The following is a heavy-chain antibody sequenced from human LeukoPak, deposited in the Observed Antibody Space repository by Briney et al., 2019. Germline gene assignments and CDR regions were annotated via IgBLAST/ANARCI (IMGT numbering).Heavy chain of an antibody. V-gene: IGHV3-11*01. D-gene: IGHD4-11*01. J-gene: IGHJ4*02. Sequence: GGSLRLSCAASGFTYSDYYMSWIRQAPGKGLEWVSFISGSADSKFYADSVKGRFTISRDNAKNSFYLQMNNLRAEDTAVYYCARRTYSNYFFDYWGQGTLVTVSS. CDR2: ISGSADSK. CDR1: GFTYSDYY. CDR3: ARRTYSNYFFDY.